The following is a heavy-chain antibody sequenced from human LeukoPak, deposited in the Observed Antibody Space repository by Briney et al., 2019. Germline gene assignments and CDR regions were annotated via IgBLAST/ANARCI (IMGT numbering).Heavy chain of an antibody. D-gene: IGHD3-16*01. CDR2: INTNTGNP. J-gene: IGHJ4*02. CDR3: SRDNDSRDPPHFDY. V-gene: IGHV7-4-1*02. Sequence: GASVKVSCKASGYTFTGYYMHWVRQAPGQGLEWMGWINTNTGNPTYAQGFTGRFVFSLDTSVSTAYLQISSLKAEGTAVYSCSRDNDSRDPPHFDYWGQGTLVTVSS. CDR1: GYTFTGYY.